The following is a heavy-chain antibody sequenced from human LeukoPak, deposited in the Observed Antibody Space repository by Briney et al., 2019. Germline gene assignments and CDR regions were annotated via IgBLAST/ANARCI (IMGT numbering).Heavy chain of an antibody. D-gene: IGHD6-13*01. CDR2: ITGSGGST. CDR3: AKGGRIEASGNIDY. J-gene: IGHJ4*02. Sequence: GGSLRLSCAASGFTFSSYAMSWVRQAPGKGLEWVSVITGSGGSTYYAGSVKGRLTISRDNSKNTLYLQMSSLRADDTAVYYCAKGGRIEASGNIDYWGQGTLVTVSS. V-gene: IGHV3-23*01. CDR1: GFTFSSYA.